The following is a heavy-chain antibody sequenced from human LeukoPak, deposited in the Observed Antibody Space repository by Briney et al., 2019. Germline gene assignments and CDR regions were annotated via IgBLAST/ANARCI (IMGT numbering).Heavy chain of an antibody. CDR1: GFTFSSYA. CDR2: ISYDGSNK. CDR3: AREGYCTGGSCPDSFDY. J-gene: IGHJ4*02. D-gene: IGHD2-15*01. Sequence: GGSLRLSCAASGFTFSSYAMHWVRQAPGKWLEWVAVISYDGSNKYYADSVKGRFTISRDNSKNTLYLQINSLRAEDTAVYYCAREGYCTGGSCPDSFDYWGQGTLVTVSS. V-gene: IGHV3-30*04.